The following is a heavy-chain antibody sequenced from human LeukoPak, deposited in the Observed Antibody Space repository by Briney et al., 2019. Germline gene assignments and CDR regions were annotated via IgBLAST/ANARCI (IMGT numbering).Heavy chain of an antibody. D-gene: IGHD3-10*01. Sequence: PSETLSLTCTVSGGSISSSSYYWGWIRQPPGKGLEWIGSIYYSGSTYYNPSLKSRVTISVDTSKNQFSLKLSSVTAADTAVYYCARKYYYGSGSYYYYYYGMDVWGQGTTVTVSS. CDR3: ARKYYYGSGSYYYYYYGMDV. V-gene: IGHV4-39*01. J-gene: IGHJ6*02. CDR2: IYYSGST. CDR1: GGSISSSSYY.